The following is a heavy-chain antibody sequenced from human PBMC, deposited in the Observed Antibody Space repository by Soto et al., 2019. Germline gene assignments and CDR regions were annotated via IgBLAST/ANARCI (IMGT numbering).Heavy chain of an antibody. Sequence: QVQLVQSGAEVKKPGASVKLSCKASGYTFTTYSTHWVRQAPGQGLEWMGILNPSVGSTFYAQKSQGRVTMTRDTSTGTVYMELSSLRSEDTAVYYCATSRGGGNCADYWGQGTLVTVSS. CDR2: LNPSVGST. CDR1: GYTFTTYS. CDR3: ATSRGGGNCADY. V-gene: IGHV1-46*03. D-gene: IGHD2-15*01. J-gene: IGHJ4*02.